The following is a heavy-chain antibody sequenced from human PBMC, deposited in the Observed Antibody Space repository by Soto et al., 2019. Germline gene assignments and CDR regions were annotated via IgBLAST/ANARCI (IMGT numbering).Heavy chain of an antibody. J-gene: IGHJ4*02. CDR2: IIPIFGTA. CDR1: GGTFSSYA. Sequence: QVQLVQSGAEVKKPGSSVKVSCKASGGTFSSYAISWVRQAPGQGLEWMGGIIPIFGTANYAQKFQGRVKITADNSTSTAYMELSSLRSEDTAVYYCARCPYDSSGYYSKDYFDYWGQGTLVTVSS. CDR3: ARCPYDSSGYYSKDYFDY. D-gene: IGHD3-22*01. V-gene: IGHV1-69*06.